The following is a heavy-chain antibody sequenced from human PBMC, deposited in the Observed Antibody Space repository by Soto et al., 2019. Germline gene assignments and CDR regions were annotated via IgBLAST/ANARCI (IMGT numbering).Heavy chain of an antibody. V-gene: IGHV4-61*01. CDR1: GVSVTSGSHH. J-gene: IGHJ4*02. Sequence: QVQVQESGPGLVKPSETLSLTCAVSGVSVTSGSHHFLWIRQPPGKGLEWIGQTGSTNYNPSLKSRISISLDTSKNQFALNLSSVPSADTAVYYCGVYKAGSGGNGYCGQGTLVTISS. D-gene: IGHD6-19*01. CDR2: QTGST. CDR3: GVYKAGSGGNGY.